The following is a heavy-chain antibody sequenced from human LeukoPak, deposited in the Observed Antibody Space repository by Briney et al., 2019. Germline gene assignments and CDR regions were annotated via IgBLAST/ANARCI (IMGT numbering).Heavy chain of an antibody. CDR3: AKDGAMGGYDFDL. CDR2: ISWNSGSI. CDR1: GFTFDDYA. D-gene: IGHD5-12*01. V-gene: IGHV3-9*01. J-gene: IGHJ2*01. Sequence: PGRSLRLSCAASGFTFDDYAMHWVRQVPGKGLEWVSGISWNSGSIGYADSVKGRFTISRDNAKNALYLQMNSLRAEDTALYYCAKDGAMGGYDFDLWGRGTLVTVSS.